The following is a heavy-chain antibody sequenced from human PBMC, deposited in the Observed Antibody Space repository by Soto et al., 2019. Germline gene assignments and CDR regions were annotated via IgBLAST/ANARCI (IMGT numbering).Heavy chain of an antibody. D-gene: IGHD3-22*01. CDR2: IYYSGST. Sequence: SETLSLTCTVSGGSISSYYWSWIRQPPGKGLEWIGYIYYSGSTNYNPSLKSRVTISVDTSKNQFSLKLSSVTAADTAVYYCARARLGSSGYLYYFDYWGQGTLVTVSS. V-gene: IGHV4-59*01. J-gene: IGHJ4*02. CDR3: ARARLGSSGYLYYFDY. CDR1: GGSISSYY.